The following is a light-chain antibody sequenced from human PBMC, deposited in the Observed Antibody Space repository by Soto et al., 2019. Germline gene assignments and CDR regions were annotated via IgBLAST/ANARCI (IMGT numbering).Light chain of an antibody. CDR3: QQSYSTPLT. CDR2: WAS. Sequence: DIVMTQSPDSLAVSLGERATINCKSSQSVLYSSNNKNYLDWYQQKPGQPPKLLIYWASIRESGVPDRFSGSGSGTDFTLTIISLQAEDVAVYYCQQSYSTPLTFGGGTKVEIK. V-gene: IGKV4-1*01. CDR1: QSVLYSSNNKNY. J-gene: IGKJ4*01.